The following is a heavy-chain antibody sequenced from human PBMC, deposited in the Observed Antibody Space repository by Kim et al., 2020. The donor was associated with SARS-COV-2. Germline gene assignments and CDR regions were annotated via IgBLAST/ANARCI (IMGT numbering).Heavy chain of an antibody. CDR3: ATNQRYCSSVNCMYEFDP. CDR1: DDSVSSDY. Sequence: SETLSLTCAVSDDSVSSDYWSWIRQPPGKGLERIGYIYYNSGSTNYNPSLESRVTISVDTSKNQLSLRLRSVRAADTAVYYCATNQRYCSSVNCMYEFDPWGQGTLVTVSS. CDR2: IYYNSGST. V-gene: IGHV4-59*02. D-gene: IGHD2-2*01. J-gene: IGHJ5*02.